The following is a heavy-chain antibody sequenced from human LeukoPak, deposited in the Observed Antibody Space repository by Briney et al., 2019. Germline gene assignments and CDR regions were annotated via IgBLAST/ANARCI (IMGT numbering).Heavy chain of an antibody. V-gene: IGHV3-21*06. CDR2: ISGSSSDI. Sequence: PGGSLRLSCAASGFTFSSYGMHWVRQAPGKGLEWVSSISGSSSDIYYADSVKGRFTISRDNAKNSVFLQINNLRAEDTAIYYCARRGYHDSSGYDYWGQGTLVTVSS. CDR3: ARRGYHDSSGYDY. CDR1: GFTFSSYG. J-gene: IGHJ4*02. D-gene: IGHD3-22*01.